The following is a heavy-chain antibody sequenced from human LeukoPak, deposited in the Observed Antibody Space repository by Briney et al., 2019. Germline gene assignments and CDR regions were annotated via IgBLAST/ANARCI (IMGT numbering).Heavy chain of an antibody. CDR2: ISHTSRTI. D-gene: IGHD4/OR15-4a*01. J-gene: IGHJ4*02. CDR1: GFTFSDYY. CDR3: ARDDYGGLDY. Sequence: GGSLRLSCAASGFTFSDYYINWIRQAPGQGLEWISYISHTSRTIYYAESVKGRFTISRDNSKNTLYLQMNSLRAEDTAVYYCARDDYGGLDYWGQGTLVTVSS. V-gene: IGHV3-11*04.